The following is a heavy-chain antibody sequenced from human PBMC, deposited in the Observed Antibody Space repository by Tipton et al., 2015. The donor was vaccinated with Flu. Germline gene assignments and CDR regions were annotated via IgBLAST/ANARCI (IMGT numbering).Heavy chain of an antibody. CDR3: AREGAITMVRGVIRKRNSGMDV. V-gene: IGHV4-34*01. Sequence: TLSLTCAVYGGSFSGYYWSWIRQPPGKGLEWIGEINHSGSTNYNPSLKSRVTISVDTSKNQFSLKLSSVTAADTAVYYCAREGAITMVRGVIRKRNSGMDVWGQGPTVTGSS. CDR1: GGSFSGYY. CDR2: INHSGST. J-gene: IGHJ6*02. D-gene: IGHD3-10*01.